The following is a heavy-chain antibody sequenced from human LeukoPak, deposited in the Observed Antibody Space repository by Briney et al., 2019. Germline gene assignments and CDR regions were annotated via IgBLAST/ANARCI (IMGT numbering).Heavy chain of an antibody. CDR1: GFTFGSYG. V-gene: IGHV3-30*03. J-gene: IGHJ5*02. CDR2: ISYDGTYK. D-gene: IGHD5-12*01. CDR3: ARGYSHNSGGWLDP. Sequence: GGTLRLSCAASGFTFGSYGMHWVRQAPGQGLEGVAVISYDGTYKYYADSVKGRFTISRDNSNSTLYLHISGLRDEDTAVYYCARGYSHNSGGWLDPWGQGTLVTVSS.